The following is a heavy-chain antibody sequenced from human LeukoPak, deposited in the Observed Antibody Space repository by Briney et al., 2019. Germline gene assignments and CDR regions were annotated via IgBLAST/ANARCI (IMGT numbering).Heavy chain of an antibody. CDR1: GLTFSSYS. D-gene: IGHD3-16*01. V-gene: IGHV3-23*01. CDR2: ISGSGGST. Sequence: GGCLRLSWAVYGLTFSSYSISWVRQPPGKGLEWVSSISGSGGSTYYADSVKGRFTISRDNSKNTLYLQMNGLRAEDTAVYYCAKSGGSWTNYFDYWGQGTLVTVSS. J-gene: IGHJ4*02. CDR3: AKSGGSWTNYFDY.